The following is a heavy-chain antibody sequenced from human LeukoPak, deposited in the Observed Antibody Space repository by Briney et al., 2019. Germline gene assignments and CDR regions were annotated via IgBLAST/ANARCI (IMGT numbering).Heavy chain of an antibody. D-gene: IGHD2-2*01. CDR3: ATRASPQLNLYYFDY. V-gene: IGHV1-24*01. CDR2: FDPEDGET. Sequence: ASVKVSCKVSGYTLTELSMHWVRQAPGKGLEGMGDFDPEDGETIYAQKCQGRVTMTEDTSTATAYMELSSLRSEDTAVYYCATRASPQLNLYYFDYWGQGTLVTVSS. J-gene: IGHJ4*02. CDR1: GYTLTELS.